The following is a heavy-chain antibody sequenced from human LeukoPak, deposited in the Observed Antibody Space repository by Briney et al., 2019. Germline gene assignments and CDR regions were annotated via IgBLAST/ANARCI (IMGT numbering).Heavy chain of an antibody. Sequence: SETLSLTCTVSGGSISSSSYYWGWIRQPPGKGLEWIGSIYYSGSTYYNPSLKSRVTISVDTSKNQFSLKVSSVTAADTAVYYCARGSGSYDYWGQGTLVTVSS. CDR3: ARGSGSYDY. CDR2: IYYSGST. V-gene: IGHV4-39*07. CDR1: GGSISSSSYY. J-gene: IGHJ4*02. D-gene: IGHD1-26*01.